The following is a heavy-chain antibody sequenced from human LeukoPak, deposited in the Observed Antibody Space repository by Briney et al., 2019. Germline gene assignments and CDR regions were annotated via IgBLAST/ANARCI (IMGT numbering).Heavy chain of an antibody. CDR3: ARPVDSVVAFDI. Sequence: AASVKVSCKASGYTFTSYGMSWVRQAPGQGLEWMGWISAYNGNTNYAQKLQGRVTMTTDTSTSTAYMELRSLRSDDTAVYYCARPVDSVVAFDIWGQGTMVTVSS. J-gene: IGHJ3*02. V-gene: IGHV1-18*01. D-gene: IGHD2-15*01. CDR1: GYTFTSYG. CDR2: ISAYNGNT.